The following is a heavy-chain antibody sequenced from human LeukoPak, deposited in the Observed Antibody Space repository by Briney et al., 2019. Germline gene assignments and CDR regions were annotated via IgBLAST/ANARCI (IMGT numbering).Heavy chain of an antibody. CDR2: INPKNGGS. Sequence: GASVKVSCKASGYTFTDYYLHWVRQAPGQGLEWMGWINPKNGGSTYAQKYHGRVTMTWDTSISTAYMELSRLSSDDTALYYWARAYEYGWFDPWGQGALVTVSS. CDR3: ARAYEYGWFDP. D-gene: IGHD3-16*01. V-gene: IGHV1-2*02. CDR1: GYTFTDYY. J-gene: IGHJ5*02.